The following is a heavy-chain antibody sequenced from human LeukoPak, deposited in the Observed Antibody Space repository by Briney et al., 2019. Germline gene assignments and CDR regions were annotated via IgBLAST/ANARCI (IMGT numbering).Heavy chain of an antibody. CDR1: GFTFSSYA. V-gene: IGHV3-30-3*01. D-gene: IGHD2-15*01. CDR2: ISYDGSNK. Sequence: GGSLRLSCAASGFTFSSYAMHWVRQAPGKGLEWVAVISYDGSNKYYADSVKGRFTVSRDNSKNTLYLQMNSLRAEDTAVYYCAKGTKGYCSGGSCYPLDYWGQGTLVTVSS. J-gene: IGHJ4*02. CDR3: AKGTKGYCSGGSCYPLDY.